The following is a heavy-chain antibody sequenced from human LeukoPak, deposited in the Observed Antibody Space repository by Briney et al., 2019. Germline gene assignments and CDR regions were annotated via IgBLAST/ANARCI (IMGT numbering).Heavy chain of an antibody. CDR2: IYSSGST. D-gene: IGHD2-15*01. V-gene: IGHV4-59*01. CDR3: ARFSGGTTS. CDR1: GGSINSYY. J-gene: IGHJ4*02. Sequence: SETLSLTCTVSGGSINSYYWSWIRQPPGKGLEWIGYIYSSGSTNYNPSLKSRVIISVDTSKNQFSLKLSSVTAADTVVYFCARFSGGTTSWGQGTLVTVSS.